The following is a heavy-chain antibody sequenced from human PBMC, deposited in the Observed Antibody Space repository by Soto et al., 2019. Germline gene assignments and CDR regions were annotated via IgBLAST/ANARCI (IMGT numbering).Heavy chain of an antibody. J-gene: IGHJ6*02. D-gene: IGHD3-10*01. CDR1: GYTFTSYD. Sequence: QVQLVQSGAEVKKPGASVKVSCKASGYTFTSYDINWVRQATGQGLEWKGWMNPNSGNTGYAQKFQGRVTMTRNTSISTAYMELSSLRSEDTAVYYCARGRYGSGSYEVYGMDVWGQGTTVTVSS. V-gene: IGHV1-8*01. CDR2: MNPNSGNT. CDR3: ARGRYGSGSYEVYGMDV.